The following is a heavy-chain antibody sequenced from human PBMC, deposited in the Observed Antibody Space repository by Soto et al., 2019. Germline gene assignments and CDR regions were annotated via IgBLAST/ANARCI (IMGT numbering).Heavy chain of an antibody. J-gene: IGHJ6*02. CDR3: ARDPPPTYYYYYGMDV. CDR1: GFTFSSYS. CDR2: ISSSSSTI. V-gene: IGHV3-48*02. Sequence: GGSLRLSCAASGFTFSSYSMNWVRQAPGKGLEWVSYISSSSSTIYYADSVKGRFTISRDNANISLYLQMNSLRDEDTAVYYCARDPPPTYYYYYGMDVWGQGTTVTVSS.